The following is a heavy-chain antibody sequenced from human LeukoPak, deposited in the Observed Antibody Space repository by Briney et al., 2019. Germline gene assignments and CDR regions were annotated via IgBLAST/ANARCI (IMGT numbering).Heavy chain of an antibody. D-gene: IGHD6-13*01. V-gene: IGHV4-34*01. J-gene: IGHJ4*02. CDR2: INHIGGT. CDR3: ARGPAAVHP. CDR1: GWSLNNHY. Sequence: SETLSLTCAVYGWSLNNHYWIWIRQPPGKGLEWIGEINHIGGTNYNPSLESRVTISIDRSKSQFFLKLSSVTAADTAVYYCARGPAAVHPWGQGTLVTVSS.